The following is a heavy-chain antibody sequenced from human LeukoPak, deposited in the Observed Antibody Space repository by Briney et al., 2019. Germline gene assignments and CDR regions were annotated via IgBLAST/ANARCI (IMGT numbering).Heavy chain of an antibody. CDR3: ARDVDYYNWFDP. V-gene: IGHV1-2*06. CDR1: GYTFTGYY. J-gene: IGHJ5*02. D-gene: IGHD4-11*01. Sequence: ASVKVSCKASGYTFTGYYMHWVRQAPGQGLEWMGRINPNSSGTNYAQKFQGRVTMTRDTSISTAYMELSRLRSDDTAVYYCARDVDYYNWFDPWGQGTLVTVSS. CDR2: INPNSSGT.